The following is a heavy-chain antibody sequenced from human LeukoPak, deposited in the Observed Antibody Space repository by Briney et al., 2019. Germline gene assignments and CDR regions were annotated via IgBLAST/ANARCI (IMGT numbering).Heavy chain of an antibody. V-gene: IGHV3-43*01. CDR1: GFTFDDYT. J-gene: IGHJ4*02. Sequence: RAGGSLRLSCAASGFTFDDYTMHWVRQAPGQGLEWVSLISWDGDSTYYADSVKGRFTISRDNAKNSLYLQMNSLRAEDTAVYYCAREAPWYFDYWGQGTLVTVS. CDR2: ISWDGDST. CDR3: AREAPWYFDY.